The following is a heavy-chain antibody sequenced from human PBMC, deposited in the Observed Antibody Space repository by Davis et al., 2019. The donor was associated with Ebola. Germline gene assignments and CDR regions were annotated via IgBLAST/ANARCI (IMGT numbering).Heavy chain of an antibody. CDR1: GYSFTSYW. V-gene: IGHV5-10-1*01. Sequence: GESLKISCKGSGYSFTSYWISWVRRMPGKGLEWMGRIDPSDSYTNYSPSFQGHVTISADKSISTAYLQWSSLKASDTAMYYCVRHVYSSGWEFDYWGQGTLDTVSS. CDR3: VRHVYSSGWEFDY. CDR2: IDPSDSYT. J-gene: IGHJ4*02. D-gene: IGHD6-19*01.